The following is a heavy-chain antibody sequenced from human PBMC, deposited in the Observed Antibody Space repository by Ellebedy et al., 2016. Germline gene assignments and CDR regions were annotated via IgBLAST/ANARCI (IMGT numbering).Heavy chain of an antibody. J-gene: IGHJ3*02. D-gene: IGHD3-10*02. CDR2: IYSGGYT. Sequence: SETLSLTXTVSGGSLNSGVSYWGWIRQPPGKGLEWIGSIYSGGYTFYNPSLPGRVTISMDTSKKQFFLRLTSVTPADTAIFYCVYHRGSDVLDIWGQGTPVIVSS. V-gene: IGHV4-39*07. CDR3: VYHRGSDVLDI. CDR1: GGSLNSGVSY.